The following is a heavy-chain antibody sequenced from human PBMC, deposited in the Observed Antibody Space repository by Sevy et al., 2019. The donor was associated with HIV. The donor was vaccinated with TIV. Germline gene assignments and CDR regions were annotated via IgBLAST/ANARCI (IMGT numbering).Heavy chain of an antibody. V-gene: IGHV1-18*01. Sequence: ASVKVSCKASGYTFTSYGISWVRQAPGQGLEWMGWISAYNGNTNYAQKLQGRVTMTTDTSTSTAYMELRSLGSDDPAVYYCARESSVPAAMSYYGMDVWGQGTTVTVSS. CDR1: GYTFTSYG. CDR3: ARESSVPAAMSYYGMDV. D-gene: IGHD2-2*01. J-gene: IGHJ6*02. CDR2: ISAYNGNT.